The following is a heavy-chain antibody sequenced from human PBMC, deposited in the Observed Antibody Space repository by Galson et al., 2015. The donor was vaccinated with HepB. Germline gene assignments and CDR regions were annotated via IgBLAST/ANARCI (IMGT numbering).Heavy chain of an antibody. J-gene: IGHJ4*02. V-gene: IGHV3-7*01. Sequence: SLRLSCAASGFTFHNYWMNWVRHTPGKGLEWVASMKQDGGEEHYLDAVRGRFTISGDAATNSLLLQMNSLRAEDTAVYHCYDGHYSGRWGRGTQVTVSS. CDR3: YDGHYSGR. D-gene: IGHD4-17*01. CDR2: MKQDGGEE. CDR1: GFTFHNYW.